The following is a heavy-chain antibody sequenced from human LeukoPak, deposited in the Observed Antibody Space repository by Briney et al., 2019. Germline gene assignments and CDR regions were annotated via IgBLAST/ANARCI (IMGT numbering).Heavy chain of an antibody. CDR3: VTNYDILTAYHGY. CDR2: INHSGVT. J-gene: IGHJ4*02. CDR1: GGSFTGYY. D-gene: IGHD3-9*01. Sequence: SETLSLTCAVYGGSFTGYYWSWIRQPPGKGLEWIGEINHSGVTNYNPSLKSRVTISEDTSKRQFSLKLSSVAAADTAVYYCVTNYDILTAYHGYWGQGTLVTVSS. V-gene: IGHV4-34*01.